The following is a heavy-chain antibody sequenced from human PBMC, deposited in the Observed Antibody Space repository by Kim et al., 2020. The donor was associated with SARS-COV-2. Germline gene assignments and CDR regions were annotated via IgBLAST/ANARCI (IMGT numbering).Heavy chain of an antibody. Sequence: TSYAGSVKRRFTIARDNPKNTLYLQMNSLRAEDTAVYYWVRGARSPGFWGQGTLVTVSS. D-gene: IGHD2-15*01. CDR2: T. CDR3: VRGARSPGF. J-gene: IGHJ4*02. V-gene: IGHV3-53*01.